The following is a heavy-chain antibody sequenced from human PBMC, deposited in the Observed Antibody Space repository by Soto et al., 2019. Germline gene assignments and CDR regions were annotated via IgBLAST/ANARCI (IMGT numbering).Heavy chain of an antibody. CDR1: GGSISVSY. CDR2: VYYTGST. D-gene: IGHD6-19*01. V-gene: IGHV4-59*01. Sequence: SETLSLTCSVSGGSISVSYWSWIRQSPGKGLEWLGYVYYTGSTNYSPSLRSRVSISVDTSKNEFSLRLSSVTAADTAVYFCARSVAVPGAHIDYWGQGTQVTVSS. CDR3: ARSVAVPGAHIDY. J-gene: IGHJ4*02.